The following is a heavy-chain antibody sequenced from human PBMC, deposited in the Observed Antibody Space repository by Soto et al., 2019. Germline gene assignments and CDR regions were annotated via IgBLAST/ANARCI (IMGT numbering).Heavy chain of an antibody. D-gene: IGHD3-22*01. Sequence: SLKISCKGSGYSFTSYWIGWVRQMPGKGLEWMGIIYPGDSDTRYSPSFQGQVTISADKSISTAYLQWSSLKASDTAMYYCARILDSSGYYFDYWGQGTLVTVSS. V-gene: IGHV5-51*01. J-gene: IGHJ4*02. CDR3: ARILDSSGYYFDY. CDR1: GYSFTSYW. CDR2: IYPGDSDT.